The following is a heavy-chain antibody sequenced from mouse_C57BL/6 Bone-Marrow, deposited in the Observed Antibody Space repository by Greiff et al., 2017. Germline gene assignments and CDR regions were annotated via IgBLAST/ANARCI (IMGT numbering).Heavy chain of an antibody. V-gene: IGHV1-64*01. CDR1: GYTFTSYW. D-gene: IGHD1-1*01. CDR2: IHPNSGST. CDR3: ARNDSSYYAMDY. J-gene: IGHJ4*01. Sequence: QVQLQQSGAELVKPGASVKMSCKASGYTFTSYWMHWVKQRPGQGLEWIGMIHPNSGSTNYNEKFKSKATLTVDKSSSTAYVQLSSLTSEDSAVYYCARNDSSYYAMDYWGQGTSVTVSS.